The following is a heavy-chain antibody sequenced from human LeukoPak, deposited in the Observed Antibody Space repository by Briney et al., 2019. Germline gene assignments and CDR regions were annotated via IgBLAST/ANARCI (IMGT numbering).Heavy chain of an antibody. CDR2: INHSGST. J-gene: IGHJ6*02. CDR3: ARGPPIVATIHYYYHGMDV. V-gene: IGHV4-34*01. D-gene: IGHD5-12*01. Sequence: SETLSLTCAVYGGSFSGYYWSWIRQPPGKGLEWIGEINHSGSTNYNPSLKSRVTISVDTSKNQFSLKLSSVTAADTAVYYCARGPPIVATIHYYYHGMDVWGQGTTVTVSS. CDR1: GGSFSGYY.